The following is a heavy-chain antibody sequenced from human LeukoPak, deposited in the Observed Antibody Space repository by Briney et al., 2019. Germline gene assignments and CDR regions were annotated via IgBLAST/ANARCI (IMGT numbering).Heavy chain of an antibody. J-gene: IGHJ4*02. V-gene: IGHV3-48*03. Sequence: GGSLRLSCAASGFTFSSYEMNWVRQAPGKGLEWVSYISSSGSTIYYADSVKGRFTISRDNAKNSLYLQTNSLRAEDTAVYYCARSQGYYDSSGYYIRWGQGTLVTVSS. CDR2: ISSSGSTI. CDR3: ARSQGYYDSSGYYIR. D-gene: IGHD3-22*01. CDR1: GFTFSSYE.